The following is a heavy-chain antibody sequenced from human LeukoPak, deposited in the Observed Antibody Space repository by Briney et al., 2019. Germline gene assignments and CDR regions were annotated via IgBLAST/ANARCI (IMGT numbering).Heavy chain of an antibody. CDR1: GVSISSYY. CDR2: IYDSGNT. V-gene: IGHV4-59*01. D-gene: IGHD2-21*01. J-gene: IGHJ4*02. Sequence: KPSETLSLTCTVSGVSISSYYWSWIRQPPGKGLEWIGYIYDSGNTNYNPSLKSRVTISVDTSKNQFSLKVRSVTAADTAVYYCAKGEGDYWGQGTLVTVSS. CDR3: AKGEGDY.